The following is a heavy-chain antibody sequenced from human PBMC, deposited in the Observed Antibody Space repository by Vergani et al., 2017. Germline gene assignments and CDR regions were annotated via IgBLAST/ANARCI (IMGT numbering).Heavy chain of an antibody. Sequence: QVQLQQWGAGLLKPSETLSLTCAVYGGSFSGYYWSWIRQPPGKGLEWIGEINHSGSTNYNPSLKSRGTISVDTSKNQFSLKLSSVTAADTAVYYWARGRGRELLLVAAGNEFDYWGQGTLVTVSS. V-gene: IGHV4-34*01. D-gene: IGHD1-26*01. CDR3: ARGRGRELLLVAAGNEFDY. J-gene: IGHJ4*02. CDR2: INHSGST. CDR1: GGSFSGYY.